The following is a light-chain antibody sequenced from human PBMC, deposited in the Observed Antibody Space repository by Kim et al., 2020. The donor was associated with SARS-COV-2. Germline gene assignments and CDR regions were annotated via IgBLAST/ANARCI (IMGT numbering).Light chain of an antibody. CDR1: KLGDKY. CDR3: LAWDSSTAV. J-gene: IGLJ3*02. CDR2: RDN. V-gene: IGLV3-1*01. Sequence: VAPGKTASILCAGDKLGDKYTYWYKQKPGPSPVLVIFRDNKRPSGNPERFSGSNSGNTATLTISGAQAMDEADYYCLAWDSSTAVFGGGTQLTVL.